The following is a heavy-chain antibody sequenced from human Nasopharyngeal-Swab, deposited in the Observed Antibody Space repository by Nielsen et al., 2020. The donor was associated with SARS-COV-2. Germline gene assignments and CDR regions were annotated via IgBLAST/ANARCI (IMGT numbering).Heavy chain of an antibody. Sequence: GGSLTLSCAASAFTFSSSSISWVRPPPGMGLEWVSVIGAAGNTIYADSVKGRFTIPRDNSKNTVYLQMNSLRAAETAVYYCARGGRIAAAGVLLPVYYYYMDVWGKGTTVTVSS. J-gene: IGHJ6*03. D-gene: IGHD6-13*01. V-gene: IGHV3-23*01. CDR2: IGAAGNT. CDR1: AFTFSSSS. CDR3: ARGGRIAAAGVLLPVYYYYMDV.